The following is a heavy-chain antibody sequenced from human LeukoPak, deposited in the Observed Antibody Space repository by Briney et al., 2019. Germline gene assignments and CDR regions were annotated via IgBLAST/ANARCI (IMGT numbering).Heavy chain of an antibody. CDR2: ISAYNGNT. Sequence: ASVKVSCKASGYTFTSYGISWVRQAPGQGLEWMGWISAYNGNTNYAQKLQGRVTMTTDTSTSTAYMELSSLRSEDTAVYYCATGDLGIAAAGTIDYWGQGTLVTVSS. CDR1: GYTFTSYG. J-gene: IGHJ4*02. V-gene: IGHV1-18*01. D-gene: IGHD6-13*01. CDR3: ATGDLGIAAAGTIDY.